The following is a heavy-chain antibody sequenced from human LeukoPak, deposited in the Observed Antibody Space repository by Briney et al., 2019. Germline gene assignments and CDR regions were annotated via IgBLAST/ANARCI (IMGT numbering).Heavy chain of an antibody. CDR3: ARVPNNDWYILYYFDY. CDR1: GFTFGSHS. D-gene: IGHD3-9*01. V-gene: IGHV3-21*01. Sequence: GGSLRLSCAASGFTFGSHSMNWVRQAPGKGLEWVSSISGNNNYIYYADSVKGRFTISRDNAKNSLYLQMNSLRAEDTAVYYCARVPNNDWYILYYFDYWGQGTLVTVSS. CDR2: ISGNNNYI. J-gene: IGHJ4*02.